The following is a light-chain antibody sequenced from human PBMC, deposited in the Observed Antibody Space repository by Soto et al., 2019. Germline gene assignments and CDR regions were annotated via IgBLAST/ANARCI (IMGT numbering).Light chain of an antibody. Sequence: EMVLTQSPGTLSLSPGERATLSCRASQSVTSNYLAGYQQKPGQAPRLLVYAASSRATGIPDRFSGSGSGTDYTLTSSRLEPEDFAMYYCQQYGNSAPSTFGQGTRLEIE. CDR3: QQYGNSAPST. V-gene: IGKV3-20*01. CDR1: QSVTSNY. J-gene: IGKJ5*01. CDR2: AAS.